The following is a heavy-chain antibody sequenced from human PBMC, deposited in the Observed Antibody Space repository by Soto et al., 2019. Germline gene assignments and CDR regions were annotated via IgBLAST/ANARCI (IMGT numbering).Heavy chain of an antibody. J-gene: IGHJ5*02. CDR3: ARDNCSGGSCYSNWFDP. Sequence: SETLSLTCTVSGGSISSYYWSWIRQPPGKGLEWIGYIYYSGSNNYNPSLKSRVNISVDTSKNQFSLKLSSVTAADTAVYYCARDNCSGGSCYSNWFDPWGQGTLVTVS. V-gene: IGHV4-59*01. D-gene: IGHD2-15*01. CDR1: GGSISSYY. CDR2: IYYSGSN.